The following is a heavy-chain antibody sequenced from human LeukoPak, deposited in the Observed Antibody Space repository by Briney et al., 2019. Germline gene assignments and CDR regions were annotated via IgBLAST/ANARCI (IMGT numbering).Heavy chain of an antibody. CDR2: ISNSDDST. Sequence: GESLRLSCAASGFPFSSYAMSWVRQAPGKGLEWVSTISNSDDSTYYADSVKGRFTISRDNSENTLFLRMNSLRAEDTAVYYCARFVSYPPWLRFRPAQPFDYWGQGTLVTVSS. D-gene: IGHD5-12*01. CDR1: GFPFSSYA. V-gene: IGHV3-23*01. J-gene: IGHJ4*02. CDR3: ARFVSYPPWLRFRPAQPFDY.